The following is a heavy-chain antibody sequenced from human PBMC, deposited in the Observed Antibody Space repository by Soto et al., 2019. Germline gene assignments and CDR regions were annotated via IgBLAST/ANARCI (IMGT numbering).Heavy chain of an antibody. Sequence: PGGSLRLSCAASGFTFTSSWMSWVRQAPGRGLEWVASIEQDGSEKYYVDSVKGRFTISRDNANNSLYLHMNSLRGEDTAVYYCARDSRVDANRGYSYGHTMSPVAFDIWGQGTMVTVSS. CDR2: IEQDGSEK. D-gene: IGHD5-18*01. J-gene: IGHJ3*02. CDR1: GFTFTSSW. CDR3: ARDSRVDANRGYSYGHTMSPVAFDI. V-gene: IGHV3-7*03.